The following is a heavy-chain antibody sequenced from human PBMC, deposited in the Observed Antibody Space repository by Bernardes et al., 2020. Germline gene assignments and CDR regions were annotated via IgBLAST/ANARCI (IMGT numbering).Heavy chain of an antibody. CDR1: GFTISSDW. CDR3: ARADGGGHFDY. V-gene: IGHV3-7*01. Sequence: GGSLILSCAASGFTISSDWRSWVRQAPGKGLEWVANKKQDGSEKYYVDSVKGRFTISRDNAKNSLYLQMNSLRAEDTAVYYCARADGGGHFDYWGQGTLVTVSS. J-gene: IGHJ4*02. D-gene: IGHD2-15*01. CDR2: KKQDGSEK.